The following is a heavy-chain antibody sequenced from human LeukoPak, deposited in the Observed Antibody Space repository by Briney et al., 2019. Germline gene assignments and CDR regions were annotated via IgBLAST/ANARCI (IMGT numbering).Heavy chain of an antibody. CDR2: INPSGGTT. J-gene: IGHJ6*03. V-gene: IGHV1-46*01. Sequence: ASVKVSCKASGYTFTGYYMHWVRQAPGQGLEWRGIINPSGGTTNYAQKFQGRVTMTTDTSTSTAYMELRSLRSDDTAVYYCARGLRVNYYYYYMDVWGKGTTVTISS. CDR3: ARGLRVNYYYYYMDV. CDR1: GYTFTGYY. D-gene: IGHD5/OR15-5a*01.